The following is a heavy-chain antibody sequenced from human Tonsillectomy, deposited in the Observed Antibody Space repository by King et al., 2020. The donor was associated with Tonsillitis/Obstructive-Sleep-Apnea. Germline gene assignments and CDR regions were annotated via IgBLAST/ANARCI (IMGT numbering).Heavy chain of an antibody. CDR1: GFTFSGYA. CDR2: ISGNGGST. CDR3: AKDPPRGGVTGGRAFEI. D-gene: IGHD3-16*01. Sequence: VQLVESGGGLVQPGGSLRLSCAASGFTFSGYAMTWVRQAPGKGLEWVSSISGNGGSTFYADSVKGRFTISRDNSKNTLYLQMNSLRAEDTAVYYCAKDPPRGGVTGGRAFEIWGQGTMVTVSS. J-gene: IGHJ3*02. V-gene: IGHV3-23*04.